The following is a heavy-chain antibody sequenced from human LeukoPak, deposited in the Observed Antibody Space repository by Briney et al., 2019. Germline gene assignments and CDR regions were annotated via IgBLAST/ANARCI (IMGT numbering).Heavy chain of an antibody. D-gene: IGHD3-22*01. Sequence: PGGSLRLSCAASGFTFDDYAMHWVRQAPGKGLEWVSGISWNSGSIGYADSVKGRFTISRDNAKNSLYLQMNSLRAEDTALYYCAKGITANYYDSSGYDYWGQGTLATVFS. CDR3: AKGITANYYDSSGYDY. CDR1: GFTFDDYA. CDR2: ISWNSGSI. J-gene: IGHJ4*02. V-gene: IGHV3-9*01.